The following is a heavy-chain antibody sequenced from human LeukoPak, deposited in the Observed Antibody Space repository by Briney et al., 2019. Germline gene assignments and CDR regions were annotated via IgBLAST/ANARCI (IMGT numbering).Heavy chain of an antibody. Sequence: ASVKVSCKASGYTFTSYDINWVRQATGQGLEWMGWMNPNSGNAGYAQKFQGRVTMTRNTSTSTAYMELNSLRSEDTAVYYCAKGGSGTYPKGWFDPWGQGTLVTVSS. V-gene: IGHV1-8*01. J-gene: IGHJ5*02. CDR3: AKGGSGTYPKGWFDP. CDR1: GYTFTSYD. CDR2: MNPNSGNA. D-gene: IGHD1-26*01.